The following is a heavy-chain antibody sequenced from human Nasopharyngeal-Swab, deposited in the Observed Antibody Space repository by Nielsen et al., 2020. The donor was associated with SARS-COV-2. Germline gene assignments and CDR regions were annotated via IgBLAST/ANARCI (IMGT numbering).Heavy chain of an antibody. Sequence: GESLKICCAASGFTFSSYAMSWVRQAPGKGLEWVSVIYSGGSSTYYADSVKGRFTISRDNSKNTLYLQMNSLRAEDTAVYYCAKGVAARPYWFDPWGQGTLVTVSS. V-gene: IGHV3-23*03. CDR3: AKGVAARPYWFDP. D-gene: IGHD6-6*01. J-gene: IGHJ5*02. CDR2: IYSGGSST. CDR1: GFTFSSYA.